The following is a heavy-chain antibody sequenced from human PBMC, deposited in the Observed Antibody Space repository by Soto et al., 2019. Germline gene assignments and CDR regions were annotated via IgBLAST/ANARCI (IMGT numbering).Heavy chain of an antibody. CDR2: LTRSGTT. Sequence: PGGSLRLSCAASGFTFSSYAMSWVRQAPGKGLEWVSTLTRSGTTPYADSVRGRFTISRDNSKNTLYLQMDSLRAEDTAVYYCVREFAPGGPNYDSWGLGTLVTVSS. D-gene: IGHD2-21*01. V-gene: IGHV3-23*01. CDR3: VREFAPGGPNYDS. CDR1: GFTFSSYA. J-gene: IGHJ4*02.